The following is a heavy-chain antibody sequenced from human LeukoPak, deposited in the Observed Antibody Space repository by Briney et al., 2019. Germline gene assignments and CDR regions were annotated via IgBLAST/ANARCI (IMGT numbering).Heavy chain of an antibody. CDR3: ARDVSPPYGGNSFSFDS. CDR2: ISRSGITI. J-gene: IGHJ4*02. D-gene: IGHD4-23*01. CDR1: GFTFSSYE. V-gene: IGHV3-48*03. Sequence: GGSLRLSCAASGFTFSSYEMNWVRQAPGKGLEWVSYISRSGITIKYADSVKGRFTISRDNTKNSLYLQMNSLRAEDTALYYCARDVSPPYGGNSFSFDSWGQGSLVTVSS.